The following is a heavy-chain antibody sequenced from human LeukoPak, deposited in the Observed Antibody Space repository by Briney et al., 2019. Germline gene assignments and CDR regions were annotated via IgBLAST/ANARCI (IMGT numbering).Heavy chain of an antibody. CDR1: GFTFSNYA. CDR3: AKASLGLIVVAVDY. D-gene: IGHD3-22*01. CDR2: ISGSGGST. Sequence: GGSLRLSCAASGFTFSNYAMSWVRQAPGKGLEWVSAISGSGGSTYYVDSVKGRFTISRDNSKNTLYPQMNSLRAEDTALYYCAKASLGLIVVAVDYWGQGTLVTVSS. J-gene: IGHJ4*02. V-gene: IGHV3-23*01.